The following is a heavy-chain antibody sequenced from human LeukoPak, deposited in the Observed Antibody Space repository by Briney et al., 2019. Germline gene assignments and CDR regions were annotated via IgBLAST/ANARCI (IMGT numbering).Heavy chain of an antibody. D-gene: IGHD3-10*02. V-gene: IGHV1-18*01. J-gene: IGHJ6*03. CDR1: GYTFTSYG. CDR3: ARDRHYTTSGVSYYYYYMDV. Sequence: ASVKVSCKASGYTFTSYGISWVRLAPGHGLEWMGWISAYNGSRKYEKKLQGRVTMTTDTATSTAYMELTGLKSEDSAVYYCARDRHYTTSGVSYYYYYMDVWGNGTTVTVSS. CDR2: ISAYNGSR.